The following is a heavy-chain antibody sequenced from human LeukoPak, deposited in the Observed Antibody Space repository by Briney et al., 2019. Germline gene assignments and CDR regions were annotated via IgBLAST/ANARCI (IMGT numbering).Heavy chain of an antibody. CDR2: IYHSGNT. V-gene: IGHV4-38-2*02. D-gene: IGHD2-8*01. CDR1: GFSISRGHY. CDR3: ARVWHNGGHFDY. J-gene: IGHJ4*02. Sequence: SETLSLTCTVSGFSISRGHYWGWIRQPPGKGLEWIGSIYHSGNTYYNPSLKSRVTISLDTSENQFSLKLSSLTAADTAVYYCARVWHNGGHFDYWGQGTLVTVSS.